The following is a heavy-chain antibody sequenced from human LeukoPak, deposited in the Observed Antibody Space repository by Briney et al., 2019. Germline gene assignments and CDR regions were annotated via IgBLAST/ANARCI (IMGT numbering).Heavy chain of an antibody. CDR1: GFTFSSYG. Sequence: GGFLRLSCAASGFTFSSYGMHWVRQAPGKGLEWVAFIRYDGSNKYYADSVKGRFTISRDNSKNTLYLQMNSLRAEDTAVYYCARDPTYYLRYGYFDSWGQGTLVTVSS. J-gene: IGHJ4*02. CDR3: ARDPTYYLRYGYFDS. D-gene: IGHD1-26*01. V-gene: IGHV3-30*02. CDR2: IRYDGSNK.